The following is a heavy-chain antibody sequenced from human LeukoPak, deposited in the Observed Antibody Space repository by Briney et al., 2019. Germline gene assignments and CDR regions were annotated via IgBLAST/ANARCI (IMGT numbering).Heavy chain of an antibody. D-gene: IGHD3-22*01. CDR1: GGSISSYY. CDR3: ARLQDSSGYYGY. CDR2: IYYGGST. V-gene: IGHV4-59*08. Sequence: KTSEALSLTCSVSGGSISSYYWNWIRQPPGKGLEWIGSIYYGGSTNYNASLRSRVTISVDSSKNQFSLKLSSVTAADTAVYYCARLQDSSGYYGYWGQGTLVTVSS. J-gene: IGHJ4*02.